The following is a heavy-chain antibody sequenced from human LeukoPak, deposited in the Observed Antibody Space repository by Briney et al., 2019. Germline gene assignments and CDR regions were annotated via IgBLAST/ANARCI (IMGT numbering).Heavy chain of an antibody. CDR2: INHSGST. J-gene: IGHJ4*02. V-gene: IGHV4-34*01. CDR3: ARRSYNSPFRY. CDR1: GGSFSGYY. D-gene: IGHD5-24*01. Sequence: SETLSLTCAVYGGSFSGYYWSWIRQPPGKGLEWIGEINHSGSTNYNPSLKSRVTISVDTSKDHFSLNLRSVTAADTAVYYCARRSYNSPFRYWGQGTPVTVSS.